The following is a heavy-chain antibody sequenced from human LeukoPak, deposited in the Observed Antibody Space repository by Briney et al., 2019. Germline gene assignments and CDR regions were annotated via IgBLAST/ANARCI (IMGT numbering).Heavy chain of an antibody. Sequence: PSETLSLTCTVSGGSISTGDYHWNWIRQFPGKGLEWIGSIYNSRRSGKTFYNPSLKSRVTISVDTSKNQFTLKLNSVTAADTAVYYCAREVVVITRYFDHWGQGTLVTVSS. D-gene: IGHD3-22*01. CDR1: GGSISTGDYH. CDR3: AREVVVITRYFDH. J-gene: IGHJ4*02. CDR2: IYNSRRSGKT. V-gene: IGHV4-31*03.